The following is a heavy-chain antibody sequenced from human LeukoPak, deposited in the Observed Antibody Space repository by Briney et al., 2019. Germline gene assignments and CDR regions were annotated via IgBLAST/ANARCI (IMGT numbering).Heavy chain of an antibody. J-gene: IGHJ4*02. CDR3: ARWGLGPSFDS. CDR1: GFTFSSYW. D-gene: IGHD1-26*01. Sequence: GGSLRLSCAASGFTFSSYWMHWVRQAPGKGLVWVSRINTDGSSTSYADSVKGRFTISRDNAKNTLYLQMNSLRAEDTAVYYCARWGLGPSFDSWGQGTRVTVSS. CDR2: INTDGSST. V-gene: IGHV3-74*01.